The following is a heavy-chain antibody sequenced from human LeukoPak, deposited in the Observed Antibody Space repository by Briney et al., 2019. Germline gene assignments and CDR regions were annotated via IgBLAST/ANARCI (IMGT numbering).Heavy chain of an antibody. CDR1: GFTYSSNA. V-gene: IGHV3-23*01. D-gene: IGHD3-22*01. CDR2: VRGSGGNT. J-gene: IGHJ4*01. CDR3: AKPPFSDSSGFAN. Sequence: PGGSLRLSCAASGFTYSSNAMSWVRQAPGKGLQWVSAVRGSGGNTYYADSVQGRFTISRDNSQNTLFLQMNSLRAEDTAVYYCAKPPFSDSSGFANWGHGTLVTVSS.